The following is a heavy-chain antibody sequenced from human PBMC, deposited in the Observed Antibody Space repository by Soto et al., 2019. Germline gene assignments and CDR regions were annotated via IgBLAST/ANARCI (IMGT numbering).Heavy chain of an antibody. D-gene: IGHD2-8*01. CDR1: GVTFSSYV. CDR2: ITPVFGTT. CDR3: ARCLPSDL. V-gene: IGHV1-69*18. J-gene: IGHJ5*02. Sequence: VQLVQSGPEVKKPGSSVRVSCKAPGVTFSSYVFSWVRQAPGQGLEWMGRITPVFGTTHFAQKFQGRLTITAAESTTTIYVELRDLSSDDTAMYSCARCLPSDLWGQGTLITVSS.